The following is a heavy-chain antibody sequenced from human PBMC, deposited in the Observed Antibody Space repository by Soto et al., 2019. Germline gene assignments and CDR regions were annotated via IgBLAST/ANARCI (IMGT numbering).Heavy chain of an antibody. CDR1: GFTFSSYA. D-gene: IGHD3-10*01. Sequence: GGSLRLSCAASGFTFSSYAMHWVRQAPGKGLEWVAVISYDGSNKYYADSVKGRFTISRDNSKNTLYLQMNSLRAEDTAVYYCAKTGSEDITHYYYGMDVWGQGTTVTVSS. CDR2: ISYDGSNK. CDR3: AKTGSEDITHYYYGMDV. J-gene: IGHJ6*02. V-gene: IGHV3-30-3*01.